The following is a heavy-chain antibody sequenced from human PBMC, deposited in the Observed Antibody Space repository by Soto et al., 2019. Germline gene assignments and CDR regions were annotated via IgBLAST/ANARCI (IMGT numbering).Heavy chain of an antibody. V-gene: IGHV4-34*12. CDR1: GGSFRGYF. CDR3: ARDRQYYHFWSGYQNEGPYGMDV. D-gene: IGHD3-3*02. J-gene: IGHJ6*02. Sequence: SETLSLTCAVYGGSFRGYFWTWIRQAPGEGLEWIVKSMHSGGTNYNSSLKIRVTISVDTSKNQFSLILSSVPAADTAVYYCARDRQYYHFWSGYQNEGPYGMDVWGQGTTVTVSS. CDR2: SMHSGGT.